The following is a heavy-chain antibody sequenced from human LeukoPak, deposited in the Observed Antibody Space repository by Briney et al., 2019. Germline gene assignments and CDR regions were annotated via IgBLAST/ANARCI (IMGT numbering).Heavy chain of an antibody. V-gene: IGHV3-20*04. CDR1: GFTFEDYG. CDR3: ARVRSSGWYFDY. Sequence: PGGSLRLSCAASGFTFEDYGMCWVRQAPGKGLEWVSGINWNGGSTGYADSVKGRFTISRDNAKNSLYLQMNSLRAEDTALYYCARVRSSGWYFDYWGQGTLVTVSS. D-gene: IGHD6-19*01. CDR2: INWNGGST. J-gene: IGHJ4*02.